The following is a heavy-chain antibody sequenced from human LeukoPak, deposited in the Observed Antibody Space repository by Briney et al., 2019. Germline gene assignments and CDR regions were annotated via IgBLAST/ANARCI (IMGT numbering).Heavy chain of an antibody. Sequence: GGSLSLSCAASGFTFSDYYMSRIRQAPGKGLEWVSYISSSGSTIYYADSVKGRFTISRDNAKNSLYLQMNSLRAEDTAVYYCAKNNDYGGSYWYFDLWGRGTLVTVSS. J-gene: IGHJ2*01. CDR1: GFTFSDYY. CDR3: AKNNDYGGSYWYFDL. D-gene: IGHD4-23*01. CDR2: ISSSGSTI. V-gene: IGHV3-11*04.